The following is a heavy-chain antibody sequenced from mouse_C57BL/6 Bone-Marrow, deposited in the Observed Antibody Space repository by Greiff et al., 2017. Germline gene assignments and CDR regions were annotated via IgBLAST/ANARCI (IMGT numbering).Heavy chain of an antibody. Sequence: VQLQQSGAELVRPGTSVKLSCKASGYTFTSYWMHWVKQRPGQGLEWIGVIDPSDSYTNYNQKFKGKATLTVDTSSSTAYMQLSSLTSEDSAVYYCASLPDYWGQGTTLTVSS. CDR3: ASLPDY. CDR1: GYTFTSYW. V-gene: IGHV1-59*01. CDR2: IDPSDSYT. J-gene: IGHJ2*01.